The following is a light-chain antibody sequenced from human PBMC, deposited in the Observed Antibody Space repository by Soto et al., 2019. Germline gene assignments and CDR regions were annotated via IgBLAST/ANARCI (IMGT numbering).Light chain of an antibody. Sequence: QSALTQPPSVSGSPGQSITISCTGTSSDVGGYNLVSWYQQYPDKAPKLMIFDVNTRPSGVSNRFSGSKSGNTASLTISGLQAEDEADYYCSSYKSSSTLPYVFGTGTKLTVL. CDR1: SSDVGGYNL. J-gene: IGLJ1*01. CDR3: SSYKSSSTLPYV. CDR2: DVN. V-gene: IGLV2-14*01.